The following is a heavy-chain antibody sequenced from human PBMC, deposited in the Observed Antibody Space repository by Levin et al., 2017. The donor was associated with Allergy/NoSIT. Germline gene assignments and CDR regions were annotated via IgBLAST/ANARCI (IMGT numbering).Heavy chain of an antibody. V-gene: IGHV1-46*01. J-gene: IGHJ4*02. CDR3: ARDNWGWFSCDG. CDR1: GYTFSRYF. CDR2: INPRGDGT. D-gene: IGHD3-10*01. Sequence: GESLKISCKASGYTFSRYFMHWVRQAPGQGLEWMGLINPRGDGTVYAQEFQGRVSMTRDTSTSTLYMDLSSLRSEDTAIYYCARDNWGWFSCDGWGQGTLVTVSS.